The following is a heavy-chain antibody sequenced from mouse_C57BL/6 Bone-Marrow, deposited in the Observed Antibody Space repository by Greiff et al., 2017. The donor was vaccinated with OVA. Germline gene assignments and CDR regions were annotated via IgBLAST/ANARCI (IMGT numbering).Heavy chain of an antibody. J-gene: IGHJ3*01. CDR1: GYAFSSSW. V-gene: IGHV1-82*01. CDR3: ARLRQRGFAY. Sequence: VQLQQSGPELVKPGASVKISCKASGYAFSSSWMNWVKQRPGKGLEWIGRIYPGDGDTNYNGKFKGKATLTVDTSSSTAYMQLSSLISEDSAVYYCARLRQRGFAYWGQGTLVTVSA. CDR2: IYPGDGDT.